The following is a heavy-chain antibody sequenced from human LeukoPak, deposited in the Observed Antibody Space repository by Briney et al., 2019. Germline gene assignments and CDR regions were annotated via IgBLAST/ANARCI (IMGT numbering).Heavy chain of an antibody. J-gene: IGHJ4*02. CDR2: IKSKSNDGTT. D-gene: IGHD1-20*01. CDR1: GFTFNDAY. V-gene: IGHV3-15*01. CDR3: TTDGGYDSRWYNW. Sequence: PGGSLRLSCTASGFTFNDAYLSWVRQAPGKGLEWVGRIKSKSNDGTTDYGAPVKGRFTISRDDSKNTLYLQMNSLKIEDTAIYYCTTDGGYDSRWYNWWGQGTLVTVSS.